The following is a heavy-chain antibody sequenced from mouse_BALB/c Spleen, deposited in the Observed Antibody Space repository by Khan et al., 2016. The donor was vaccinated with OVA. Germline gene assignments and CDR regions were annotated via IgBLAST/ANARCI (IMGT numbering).Heavy chain of an antibody. J-gene: IGHJ4*01. D-gene: IGHD2-12*01. CDR1: GYTFTTAG. CDR2: INTHSGVP. V-gene: IGHV9-4*02. CDR3: AGGGAAYCRSDGGAMEY. Sequence: QIQLVQSGPELKKPGETVRISCKASGYTFTTAGIQWVQQMPGKGLKWIGWINTHSGVPKYAEDFKGRFAFSLEISVNTAYLQITNLTNEDTATXFGAGGGAAYCRSDGGAMEYWGQGTSVTVSA.